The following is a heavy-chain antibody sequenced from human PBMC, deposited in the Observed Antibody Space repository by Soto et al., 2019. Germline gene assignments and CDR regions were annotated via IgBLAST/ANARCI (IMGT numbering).Heavy chain of an antibody. D-gene: IGHD2-2*01. CDR1: GGSISSGDYY. CDR2: IYHSGST. Sequence: PSETLSLTCTVSGGSISSGDYYWSWVRQPPGKGLEWIGEIYHSGSTNYNPSLKSRVTISVDKSKNQFSLKLSSVTAADTAVYYFGRVGYCISPSCYVDVLDIGGQGTMVTVSS. J-gene: IGHJ3*02. V-gene: IGHV4-4*02. CDR3: GRVGYCISPSCYVDVLDI.